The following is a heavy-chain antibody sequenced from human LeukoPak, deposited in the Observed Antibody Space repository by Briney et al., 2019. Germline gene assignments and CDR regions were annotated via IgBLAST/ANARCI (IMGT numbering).Heavy chain of an antibody. V-gene: IGHV4-59*01. D-gene: IGHD3-22*01. J-gene: IGHJ3*02. CDR2: IYYSGST. CDR3: ARISDSSGYYYYDAFDI. Sequence: SETLSLTCAVYGGSFSGYYWSWIRQPPGKGLEWIGYIYYSGSTNYNPSLKSRVTISVDTSKNQFSLKLSSVTAADTAVYYCARISDSSGYYYYDAFDIWGQGTMVTVSS. CDR1: GGSFSGYY.